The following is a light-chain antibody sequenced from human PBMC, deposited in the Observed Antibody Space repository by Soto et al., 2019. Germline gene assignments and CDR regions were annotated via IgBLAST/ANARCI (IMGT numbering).Light chain of an antibody. Sequence: DIQMTQSPSTLSASFGDRVTITCRASQSISNWLAWYQQKPGKAPKLLIYKASSLESGVPSRFSGSGSGTEFTLTISSLQPDDFGTYYCQEYNSYWTFGQGTKVDI. CDR1: QSISNW. J-gene: IGKJ1*01. V-gene: IGKV1-5*03. CDR2: KAS. CDR3: QEYNSYWT.